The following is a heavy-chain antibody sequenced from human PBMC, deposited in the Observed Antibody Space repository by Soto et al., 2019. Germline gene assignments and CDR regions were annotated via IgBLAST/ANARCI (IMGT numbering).Heavy chain of an antibody. V-gene: IGHV3-21*06. CDR3: ARDPPLSMIVVVGVDDF. CDR2: ISSRSTFI. Sequence: GSLRLSCTVLGFTLTNENMNWVRQAPGKGLEWVSSISSRSTFINYADSVKGRFTISRDNDKGLVYLQMNSLRAEDTAVYYCARDPPLSMIVVVGVDDFWGQGTLVTVSS. J-gene: IGHJ4*02. CDR1: GFTLTNEN. D-gene: IGHD3-22*01.